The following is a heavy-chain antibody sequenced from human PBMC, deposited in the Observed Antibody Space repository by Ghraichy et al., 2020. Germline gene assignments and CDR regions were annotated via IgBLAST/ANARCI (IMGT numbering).Heavy chain of an antibody. D-gene: IGHD6-19*01. CDR3: ARGPSVVAGTNYYYYMDV. J-gene: IGHJ6*03. CDR1: GGSISSYY. Sequence: SETLSLTCTVSGGSISSYYWSWIRQPPGKGLEWIGYIYYSGSTNYNPSLKSRVTISVDTSKNQFSLKLSSVTAADTAVYYCARGPSVVAGTNYYYYMDVWGKGTTVTVSS. CDR2: IYYSGST. V-gene: IGHV4-59*01.